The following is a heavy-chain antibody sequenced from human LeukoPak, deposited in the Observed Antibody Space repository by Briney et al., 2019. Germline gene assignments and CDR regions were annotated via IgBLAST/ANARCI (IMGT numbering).Heavy chain of an antibody. CDR1: GFTFSSYS. D-gene: IGHD2-15*01. CDR3: AKDRGMFLVGYLDY. V-gene: IGHV3-21*04. J-gene: IGHJ4*02. CDR2: ISSSSSYI. Sequence: GGSLRLSCAASGFTFSSYSMNWVRQAPGKGLEWVSSISSSSSYIYYADSVKGRFTISRDNSKNTLYLQMNSLRAEDTAVYYCAKDRGMFLVGYLDYWGQGTLVTVSS.